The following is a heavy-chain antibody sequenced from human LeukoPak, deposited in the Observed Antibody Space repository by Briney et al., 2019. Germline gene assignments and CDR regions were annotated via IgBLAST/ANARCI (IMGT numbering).Heavy chain of an antibody. CDR3: ARAGGYYYDSSGYYYELDY. CDR1: GYTFTSYG. J-gene: IGHJ4*02. CDR2: ISAYNGNT. D-gene: IGHD3-22*01. Sequence: ASVKVSCKASGYTFTSYGISWVRQAPGQGLEWMGWISAYNGNTNYAQKLQGRVTMTTDTSTSTAYMELRSLGSDDTAVYYCARAGGYYYDSSGYYYELDYWGQGTLVTVSS. V-gene: IGHV1-18*01.